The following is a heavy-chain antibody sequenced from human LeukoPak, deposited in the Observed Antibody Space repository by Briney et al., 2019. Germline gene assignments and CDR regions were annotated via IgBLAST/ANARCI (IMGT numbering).Heavy chain of an antibody. J-gene: IGHJ4*02. CDR2: ISYDGRNK. Sequence: GGSLRLSCAASGFTFSNYGMHWVRQAPGKGLEWVAVISYDGRNKYYADSVKGRFTISRDNSKNTLYLQMNSLRAEDTAVYYCALQGDYWGQGTLVTVSS. D-gene: IGHD4-11*01. CDR1: GFTFSNYG. V-gene: IGHV3-30*03. CDR3: ALQGDY.